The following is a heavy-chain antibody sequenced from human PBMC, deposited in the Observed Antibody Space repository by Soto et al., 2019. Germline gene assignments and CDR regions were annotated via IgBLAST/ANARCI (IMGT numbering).Heavy chain of an antibody. D-gene: IGHD2-2*01. J-gene: IGHJ4*02. Sequence: KSSETLSLTCTVSGGSISSGDYYWSWIRQPPGKGLEWIGYIYYSGSTYYNPSLKSRVTISVDTSKNQFSLKLSSVTAADTAVYYCARGGPAAPHFDYWGQGTLVTSPQ. CDR2: IYYSGST. CDR1: GGSISSGDYY. CDR3: ARGGPAAPHFDY. V-gene: IGHV4-30-4*01.